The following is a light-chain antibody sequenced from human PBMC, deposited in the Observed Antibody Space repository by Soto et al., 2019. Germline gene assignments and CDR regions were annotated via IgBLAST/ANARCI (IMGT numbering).Light chain of an antibody. V-gene: IGKV3-11*01. Sequence: EIVLTQSPATLSLSPGERATLSCRASQSVTTSLAWYQQKPGQAPRLLIFDAFNRATGVPARFSGSESGTDFTLTISSLDPEDFAVYYFQQRYNWPLTFGGGTKVEIK. CDR2: DAF. CDR1: QSVTTS. J-gene: IGKJ4*01. CDR3: QQRYNWPLT.